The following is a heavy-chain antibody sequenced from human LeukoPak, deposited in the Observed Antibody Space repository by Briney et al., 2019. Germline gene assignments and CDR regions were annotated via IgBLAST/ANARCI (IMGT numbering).Heavy chain of an antibody. CDR2: MKQDGSEK. D-gene: IGHD2-8*01. J-gene: IGHJ6*03. Sequence: GGSLRLSCAASGFTFSSYWMSWVRQAPGKGLEWVANMKQDGSEKYHVDSVKGRFTISRDNAKNSLYLQMNSLRAEDTAVYYCAMGSSMLSRPYYFYYYMDVWGIGTTVTVSS. CDR3: AMGSSMLSRPYYFYYYMDV. V-gene: IGHV3-7*01. CDR1: GFTFSSYW.